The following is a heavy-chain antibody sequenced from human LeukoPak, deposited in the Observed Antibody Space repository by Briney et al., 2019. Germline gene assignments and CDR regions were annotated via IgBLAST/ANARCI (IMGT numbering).Heavy chain of an antibody. CDR3: AREDSNYSYFDY. CDR2: IYYSGST. D-gene: IGHD4-11*01. CDR1: GGSISSSSYY. V-gene: IGHV4-39*07. J-gene: IGHJ4*02. Sequence: PSETLSLTCTVSGGSISSSSYYWGWIRQPPGKGLECIGSIYYSGSTYYNPSLKSRVTISVDTSKNQFSLKLSSVTAADTAVYYCAREDSNYSYFDYWGQGTLVTVSS.